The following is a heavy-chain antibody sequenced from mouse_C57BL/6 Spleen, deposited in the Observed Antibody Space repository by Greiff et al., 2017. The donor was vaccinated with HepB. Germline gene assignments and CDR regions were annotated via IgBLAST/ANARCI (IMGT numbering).Heavy chain of an antibody. CDR1: GYTFTSYG. CDR3: ARSPNDYDGVFDY. J-gene: IGHJ2*01. D-gene: IGHD2-4*01. CDR2: IYPRSGNT. Sequence: QVQLQQSGAELARPGASVKLSCKASGYTFTSYGISWVKQRTGQGLEWIGEIYPRSGNTYYNEKLKGKATLTADKSSSTAYMELRSLTSEDSAVYFCARSPNDYDGVFDYWGQGTTLTVSS. V-gene: IGHV1-81*01.